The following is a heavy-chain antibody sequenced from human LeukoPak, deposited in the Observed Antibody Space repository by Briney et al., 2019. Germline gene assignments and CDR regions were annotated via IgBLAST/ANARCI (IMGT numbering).Heavy chain of an antibody. CDR2: IYYSGST. CDR1: GGSISSGDYY. Sequence: SETLSLTCTVSGGSISSGDYYWSWIRQPPGKGLEWIGYIYYSGSTYYNPSLKSRVTISVDTSKNQFSLKLSSVTAADTAVYYCASSNYGWGNRAFDPWGQGTLVTVSS. J-gene: IGHJ5*02. V-gene: IGHV4-30-4*08. D-gene: IGHD3-10*01. CDR3: ASSNYGWGNRAFDP.